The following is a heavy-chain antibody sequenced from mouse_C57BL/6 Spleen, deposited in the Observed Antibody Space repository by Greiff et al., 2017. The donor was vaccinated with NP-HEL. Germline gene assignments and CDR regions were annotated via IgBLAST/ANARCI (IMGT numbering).Heavy chain of an antibody. Sequence: QVQLQQSGAELVRPGTSVKVSCKASGYAFTNYLIEWVKQRPGQGLEWIGVINPGSGGTNYNEKFKGKATLTADKSSSTAYMQLSSLTSEDSAVYFCARGLGRWYFDVWGTGTTVTVSS. CDR2: INPGSGGT. D-gene: IGHD4-1*01. CDR1: GYAFTNYL. J-gene: IGHJ1*03. V-gene: IGHV1-54*01. CDR3: ARGLGRWYFDV.